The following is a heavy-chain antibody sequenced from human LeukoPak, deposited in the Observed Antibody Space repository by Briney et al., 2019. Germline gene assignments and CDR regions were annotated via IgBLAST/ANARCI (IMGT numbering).Heavy chain of an antibody. V-gene: IGHV3-74*01. J-gene: IGHJ4*02. CDR1: GFTFSSYW. CDR3: ARSQGPYDY. CDR2: INGDGSST. Sequence: GGSLKLSCAASGFTFSSYWMNWVRQAPGKGLVWVSRINGDGSSTNYADSVKGRFTISRDNAKNTLYLQLNSLRAEDTAIYYCARSQGPYDYWGQGTLVTVSS.